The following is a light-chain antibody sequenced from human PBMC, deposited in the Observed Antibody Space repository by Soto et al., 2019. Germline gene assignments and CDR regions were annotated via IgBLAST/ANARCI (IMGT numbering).Light chain of an antibody. CDR3: HQYGSSPSYT. J-gene: IGKJ2*01. CDR1: QSGSSSTY. Sequence: EIVLTQSPGTLSLSPGERATLSCRASQSGSSSTYLSWYQQHPGQAPRILIYGASSRATGTPDRFSGSGSGTDFTLTISRLEPEDFAVYYFHQYGSSPSYTFGQGTKLEIK. V-gene: IGKV3-20*01. CDR2: GAS.